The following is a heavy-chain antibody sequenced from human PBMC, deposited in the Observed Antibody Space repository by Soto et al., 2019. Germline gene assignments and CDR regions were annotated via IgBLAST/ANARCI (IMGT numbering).Heavy chain of an antibody. D-gene: IGHD2-2*01. CDR1: GGSISSYY. CDR3: ARRNSHAGDAFDI. V-gene: IGHV4-59*08. Sequence: QVQLQESGPGLVKPSETLSLTCTVSGGSISSYYWSWIRQPPGKGLEWIGYIYYSGSTNYNPSLKSRVTISVDTSKNQFSLKLSSVTAADTAVYYCARRNSHAGDAFDIWGQGTMVTVSS. J-gene: IGHJ3*02. CDR2: IYYSGST.